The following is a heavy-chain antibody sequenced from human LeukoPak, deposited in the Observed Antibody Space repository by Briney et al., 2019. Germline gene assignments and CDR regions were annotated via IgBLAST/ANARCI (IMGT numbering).Heavy chain of an antibody. CDR2: IYYSGST. Sequence: SETLSLTCTVSGGSISSYYWSWIRQPPGKGLEWIGYIYYSGSTNYNPSLKSRVTISVDTSKNQSSLKLSSVTAADTAVYYCASSYVWGSYRPFDYWGQGTLVTVSS. CDR3: ASSYVWGSYRPFDY. J-gene: IGHJ4*02. V-gene: IGHV4-59*08. CDR1: GGSISSYY. D-gene: IGHD3-16*02.